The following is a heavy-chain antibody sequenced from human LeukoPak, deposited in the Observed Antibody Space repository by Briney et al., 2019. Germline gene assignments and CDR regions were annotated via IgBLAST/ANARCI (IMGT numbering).Heavy chain of an antibody. Sequence: PGGSLRLSCAASGFTFSSYGMSWVRQAPGKGLEWVSAISGSGGSTYYADSVKGRFTISRDNSKNTLYLQMNSLRAEDTAVYYCAKTGILTGYIYYYYMDVWGKGTTVTISS. CDR3: AKTGILTGYIYYYYMDV. V-gene: IGHV3-23*01. D-gene: IGHD3-9*01. CDR1: GFTFSSYG. J-gene: IGHJ6*03. CDR2: ISGSGGST.